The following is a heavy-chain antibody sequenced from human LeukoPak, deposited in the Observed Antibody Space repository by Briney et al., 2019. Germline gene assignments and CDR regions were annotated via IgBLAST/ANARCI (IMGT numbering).Heavy chain of an antibody. Sequence: GASVKVSCKASGYTFTSYYMHWVRQAPGQGLEWMGIINPSGGSTSYAQKFQGRVTLTRDTSTSTVYMELSSLRSEDTAVYYCARVDYYDSSGPPYFDYWGQGTLVTVSS. CDR2: INPSGGST. D-gene: IGHD3-22*01. CDR1: GYTFTSYY. CDR3: ARVDYYDSSGPPYFDY. J-gene: IGHJ4*02. V-gene: IGHV1-46*01.